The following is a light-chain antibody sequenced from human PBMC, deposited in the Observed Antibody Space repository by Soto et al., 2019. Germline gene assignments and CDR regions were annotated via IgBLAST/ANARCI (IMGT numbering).Light chain of an antibody. CDR3: QSYDSSLSGWV. Sequence: QAVLTQPPAVSGAPGQRVTISCTESSSNIGAGYDVHWYQQLPGTAPKLLIYGNSNRPSGVPDRFSGSKSGTSASLAITGLRAEDEADYYCQSYDSSLSGWVFGGGTKLTFL. J-gene: IGLJ3*02. CDR2: GNS. CDR1: SSNIGAGYD. V-gene: IGLV1-40*01.